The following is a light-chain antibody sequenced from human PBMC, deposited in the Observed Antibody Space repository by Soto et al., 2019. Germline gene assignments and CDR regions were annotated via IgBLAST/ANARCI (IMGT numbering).Light chain of an antibody. V-gene: IGKV3-15*01. CDR3: QQYNNWPRRK. CDR1: QSVSSN. Sequence: EIVMTQSPATLSVSPGERATLSCRASQSVSSNLAWYQQKPGQAPRLLIYGASTRATGIPARFSGSGSGTEFTLTISSLQSEDFAGYYCQQYNNWPRRKFAQGTKVEIK. J-gene: IGKJ1*01. CDR2: GAS.